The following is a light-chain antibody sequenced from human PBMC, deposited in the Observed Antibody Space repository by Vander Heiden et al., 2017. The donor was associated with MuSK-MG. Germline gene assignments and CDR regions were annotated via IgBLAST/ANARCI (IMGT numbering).Light chain of an antibody. Sequence: EIVLTQSPGTLSLSPGERATLSCRASQSVSNNYLAWYQQKPGQAPRLLIYGASGRATGIPDRFSGSGSGTDFTLTINRLEPEDFALYYCQQYGSSPPGTFGGGTKVEIK. CDR3: QQYGSSPPGT. CDR1: QSVSNNY. J-gene: IGKJ4*01. V-gene: IGKV3-20*01. CDR2: GAS.